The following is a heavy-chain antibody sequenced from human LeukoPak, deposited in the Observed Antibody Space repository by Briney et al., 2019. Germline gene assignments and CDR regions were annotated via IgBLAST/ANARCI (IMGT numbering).Heavy chain of an antibody. CDR2: IYSGGST. Sequence: GGSLRLSCAASGFTFNIYSMTWVRQAPGKGLEWVSLIYSGGSTSYSDSVKGRFTISRDTSKETVYLQMDSLRAEDTAVYYCARVTSRSGYYFDYWGQGSLVTVSS. CDR3: ARVTSRSGYYFDY. V-gene: IGHV3-53*01. CDR1: GFTFNIYS. J-gene: IGHJ4*02. D-gene: IGHD1-14*01.